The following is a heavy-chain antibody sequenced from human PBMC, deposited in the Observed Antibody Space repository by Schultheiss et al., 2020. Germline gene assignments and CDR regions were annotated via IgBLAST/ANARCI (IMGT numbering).Heavy chain of an antibody. Sequence: GGSLRLSCAASGFTFDDYAMHWVRQAPGKGLEWVSGISWNSGSIGYADSVKGRFTISRDNAKNSLHLQMNSLRAEDTAVYYCARQGDDSSGYYHYWGQGTLVNVYS. D-gene: IGHD3-22*01. J-gene: IGHJ4*02. CDR2: ISWNSGSI. CDR1: GFTFDDYA. CDR3: ARQGDDSSGYYHY. V-gene: IGHV3-9*01.